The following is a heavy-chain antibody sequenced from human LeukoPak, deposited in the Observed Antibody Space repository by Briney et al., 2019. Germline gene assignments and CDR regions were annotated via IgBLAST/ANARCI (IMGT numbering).Heavy chain of an antibody. Sequence: KGWDPQSLPCIFSGEANNSCYWSWIRHPPGKRLEWVRRMACRGSTDYGTSLKSRVTISRDTSKNQCSLKLSSVTAADTAVYYCEREGYDDILTGYYNVRAFDIRGQGTMVTVSS. CDR3: EREGYDDILTGYYNVRAFDI. J-gene: IGHJ3*02. CDR2: MACRGST. CDR1: GEANNSCY. D-gene: IGHD3-9*01. V-gene: IGHV4-59*01.